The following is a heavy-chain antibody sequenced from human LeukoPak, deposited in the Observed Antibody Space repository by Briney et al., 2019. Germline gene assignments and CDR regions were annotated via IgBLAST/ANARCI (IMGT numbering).Heavy chain of an antibody. D-gene: IGHD2-21*01. CDR2: ISDSGGST. J-gene: IGHJ4*02. Sequence: GGSLRLSCAASGFTFSSYAMSGVRQAPGKGLEWVSAISDSGGSTYYADSVKGRFTISRDNSKNTLYLQMNSLRADDTAVYYCAKIAAIFVSDYWGQGTLVTVSS. V-gene: IGHV3-23*01. CDR1: GFTFSSYA. CDR3: AKIAAIFVSDY.